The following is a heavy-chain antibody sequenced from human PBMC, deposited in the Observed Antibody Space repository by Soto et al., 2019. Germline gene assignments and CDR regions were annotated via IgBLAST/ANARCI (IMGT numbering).Heavy chain of an antibody. D-gene: IGHD3-10*01. V-gene: IGHV1-24*01. CDR1: GYTLTELS. CDR2: FDPEDGET. J-gene: IGHJ6*02. CDR3: ATSPWGGMVRGVRGFYYYYGMDV. Sequence: ASVKVSCKVSGYTLTELSMHWVRQAPGKGLEWMGGFDPEDGETIYAQKFQGRVTMTEDTSTDTAYMELSSLRSEDTAVYYCATSPWGGMVRGVRGFYYYYGMDVWGQGTTVTVSS.